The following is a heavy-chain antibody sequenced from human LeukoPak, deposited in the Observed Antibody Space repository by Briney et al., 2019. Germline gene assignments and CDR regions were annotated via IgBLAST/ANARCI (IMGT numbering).Heavy chain of an antibody. CDR1: GYTFTGYY. D-gene: IGHD3-22*01. CDR2: INPNSGGT. CDR3: ARVLYYYDSSGYSYPLGAFDI. V-gene: IGHV1-2*02. Sequence: ASVKVSCKASGYTFTGYYMHWVRQAPGQGLEWMGWINPNSGGTNYAQKFQGRVTMTRDTSISTAYMELSRLRSDDTAVYYCARVLYYYDSSGYSYPLGAFDIWGQGTMVTVSS. J-gene: IGHJ3*02.